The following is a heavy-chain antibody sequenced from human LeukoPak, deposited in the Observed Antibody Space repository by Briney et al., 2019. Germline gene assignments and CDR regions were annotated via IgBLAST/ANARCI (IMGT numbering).Heavy chain of an antibody. Sequence: SETLSLTCTVSGGSISSSSYYWGWIRQPPGKGLEWIGSIYYSGSTYYNPSLKSRVTISVDTSKNQFSLKLSSVTAADTAVYYCARGGWAGTLVSAKAYYFDYWGQGTLVTVSS. D-gene: IGHD6-19*01. J-gene: IGHJ4*02. CDR1: GGSISSSSYY. CDR2: IYYSGST. V-gene: IGHV4-39*07. CDR3: ARGGWAGTLVSAKAYYFDY.